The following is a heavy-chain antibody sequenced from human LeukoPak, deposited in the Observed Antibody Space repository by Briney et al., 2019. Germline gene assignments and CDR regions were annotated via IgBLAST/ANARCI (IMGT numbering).Heavy chain of an antibody. CDR1: GGSFSGYY. CDR3: ARRIYRSGGSCYEADY. J-gene: IGHJ4*02. D-gene: IGHD2-15*01. Sequence: SETLSLTCAVYGGSFSGYYWSWIRQPPGKGLEWIGEINHSGSTNYNPSLKSRVTISVDTSKNQFSLKLSSVTAADTAVYYCARRIYRSGGSCYEADYWGQGTLVTVSS. CDR2: INHSGST. V-gene: IGHV4-34*01.